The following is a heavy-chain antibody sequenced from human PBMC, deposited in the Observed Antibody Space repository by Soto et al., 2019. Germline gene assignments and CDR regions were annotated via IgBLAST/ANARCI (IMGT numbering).Heavy chain of an antibody. CDR2: INHSGST. D-gene: IGHD3-3*01. CDR3: ATTGAYYDFWSGYPFDI. J-gene: IGHJ3*02. V-gene: IGHV4-34*01. Sequence: SETLSLTCAVYGGSFSGYYWSWIRQPPGKGLEWIGEINHSGSTNYNPSLKSRVTISVDTSKNQFSLKLSSVTAADTAVYYCATTGAYYDFWSGYPFDIWGQGTRVTVS. CDR1: GGSFSGYY.